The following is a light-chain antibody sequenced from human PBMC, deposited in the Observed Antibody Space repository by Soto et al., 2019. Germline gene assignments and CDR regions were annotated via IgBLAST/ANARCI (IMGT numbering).Light chain of an antibody. Sequence: QSALTQPPSASGSPGQSVTISCTGTSSDVGGYNYVSWYQQHPGKAPKLMIYEVSKWPSGVPDRFSGSKSGNTASLTVSGLQAEDEADYDCSSYAGSNNMIFGGGTKVTVL. CDR3: SSYAGSNNMI. V-gene: IGLV2-8*01. J-gene: IGLJ2*01. CDR1: SSDVGGYNY. CDR2: EVS.